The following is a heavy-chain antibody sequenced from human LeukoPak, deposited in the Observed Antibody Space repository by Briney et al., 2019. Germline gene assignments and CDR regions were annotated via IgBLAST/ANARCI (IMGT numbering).Heavy chain of an antibody. J-gene: IGHJ4*02. Sequence: SETLSLTCTVSGGSISSSSYYWGWIRQPPGKGLEWIGSIYYSGRTYYNPSLNSRVTISVNPSKNQFSLKQSSVPAADTAVYYCARLDASTTSGSSYFDYWGQGTLVTVSS. CDR2: IYYSGRT. CDR1: GGSISSSSYY. D-gene: IGHD1-26*01. CDR3: ARLDASTTSGSSYFDY. V-gene: IGHV4-39*01.